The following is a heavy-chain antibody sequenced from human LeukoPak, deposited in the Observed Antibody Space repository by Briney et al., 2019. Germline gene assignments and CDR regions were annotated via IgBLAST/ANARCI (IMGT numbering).Heavy chain of an antibody. CDR3: AKVPGYSYGSGYY. V-gene: IGHV3-30*02. D-gene: IGHD5-18*01. Sequence: PGGSLRLSCVASGFTFSSYGMHWVRQAPGKGLEWVAFIRYDGSNKYYADSVKGRFTISRDNSKNTLYLQMNSLRAEDTAVYYCAKVPGYSYGSGYYWGQGTLVTVSS. J-gene: IGHJ4*02. CDR2: IRYDGSNK. CDR1: GFTFSSYG.